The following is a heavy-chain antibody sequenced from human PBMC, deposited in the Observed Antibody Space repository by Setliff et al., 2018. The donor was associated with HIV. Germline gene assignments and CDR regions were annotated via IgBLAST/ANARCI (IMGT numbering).Heavy chain of an antibody. CDR1: GGSVNSGAYY. CDR3: ARESPYYYYTDV. CDR2: IYYSGTT. D-gene: IGHD3-16*01. Sequence: SETLSLTCAVSGGSVNSGAYYWAWIRQPPGKGPEWIGNIYYSGTTYSNPSLKSRVTISIDTAKNQFSLKVTSVIAADTAVYYCARESPYYYYTDVWGKGTTVTVS. J-gene: IGHJ6*03. V-gene: IGHV4-39*02.